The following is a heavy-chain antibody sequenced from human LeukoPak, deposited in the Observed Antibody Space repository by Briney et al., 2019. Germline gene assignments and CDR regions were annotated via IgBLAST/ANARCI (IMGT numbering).Heavy chain of an antibody. CDR3: AKDKVSYSSSFDY. CDR2: ISGSGGST. D-gene: IGHD6-13*01. J-gene: IGHJ4*02. CDR1: GFTFSSYA. Sequence: GGSLRLSCAASGFTFSSYAMSWVRQAPGKGLEWVSSISGSGGSTYYADSVKGRFTISRDNAKNSLYLQMNSLRAEDTALYYCAKDKVSYSSSFDYWGQGTLVTVSS. V-gene: IGHV3-23*01.